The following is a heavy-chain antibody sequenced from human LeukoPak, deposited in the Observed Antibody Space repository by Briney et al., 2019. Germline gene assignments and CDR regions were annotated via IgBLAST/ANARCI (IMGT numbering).Heavy chain of an antibody. J-gene: IGHJ6*03. CDR1: GFTFSSYE. D-gene: IGHD6-13*01. CDR3: ARAENSSSWYWGAYYYYYMDV. Sequence: PGGSLRLSCAASGFTFSSYEMNWVRQAPGKGLEWVANIKQDGSEKYYVDSVKGRFTISRDNAKNSLYLQMNSLRAEDTAVYYCARAENSSSWYWGAYYYYYMDVWGKGTTVTISS. V-gene: IGHV3-7*01. CDR2: IKQDGSEK.